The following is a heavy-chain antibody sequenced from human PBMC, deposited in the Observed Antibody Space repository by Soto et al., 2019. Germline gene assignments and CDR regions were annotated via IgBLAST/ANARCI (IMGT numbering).Heavy chain of an antibody. CDR2: IWYDGSNK. Sequence: QVQLVESGGGVVQPGRSLRLSCAASGFTFSSYGMHWVRQAPGKGLEWVAVIWYDGSNKYYADSVKGRFTISRDNSKNTLYLQMNSLRAEDTAVYYCARPGIIAADSGDAFDIWGQGTMVTVSS. V-gene: IGHV3-33*01. D-gene: IGHD6-13*01. CDR1: GFTFSSYG. CDR3: ARPGIIAADSGDAFDI. J-gene: IGHJ3*02.